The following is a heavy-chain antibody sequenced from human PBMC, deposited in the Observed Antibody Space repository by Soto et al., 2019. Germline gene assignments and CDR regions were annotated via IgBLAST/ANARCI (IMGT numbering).Heavy chain of an antibody. CDR3: ARVRFLEWLFLDY. D-gene: IGHD3-3*01. V-gene: IGHV3-33*01. CDR1: GFTFSSYG. CDR2: IWYDGSNK. Sequence: GGSLRLSCAASGFTFSSYGMHWVRQAPGKGLEWVAVIWYDGSNKYYADSVKGRFTISRDNSRNTLYLQMNSLRAEDTAVYYCARVRFLEWLFLDYWGQGTLVTVSS. J-gene: IGHJ4*02.